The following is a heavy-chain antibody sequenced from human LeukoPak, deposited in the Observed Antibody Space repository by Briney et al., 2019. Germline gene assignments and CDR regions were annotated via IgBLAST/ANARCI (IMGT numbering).Heavy chain of an antibody. CDR2: IIPIFGTA. CDR3: ARDEIGMATITSRYYFDY. CDR1: GGTFSSYA. D-gene: IGHD5-24*01. J-gene: IGHJ4*02. Sequence: SVKVSCKASGGTFSSYAISWVRQAPGQGLEWMGGIIPIFGTANYAQKFQGRVTITADESTSTAYMELSSLRSEDTAVYYCARDEIGMATITSRYYFDYWGQGTLVTVSS. V-gene: IGHV1-69*13.